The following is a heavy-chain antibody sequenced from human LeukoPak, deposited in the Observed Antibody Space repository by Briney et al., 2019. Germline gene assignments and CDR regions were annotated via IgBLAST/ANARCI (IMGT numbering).Heavy chain of an antibody. Sequence: GGSLRLSCAASGFTFSSYAMSWVRQAPGKGLEWVSGISGGGGSTYYADSVKGRFTTSRDNSKSTLYLQMNSLRAEDTAVYFCATAYSTTGKGFDYWGQGTLVTVSS. CDR3: ATAYSTTGKGFDY. J-gene: IGHJ4*02. D-gene: IGHD3-16*01. CDR2: ISGGGGST. V-gene: IGHV3-23*01. CDR1: GFTFSSYA.